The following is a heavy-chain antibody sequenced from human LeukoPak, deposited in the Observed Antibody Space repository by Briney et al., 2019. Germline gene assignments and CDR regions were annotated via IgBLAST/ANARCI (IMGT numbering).Heavy chain of an antibody. CDR1: GDSISISVCY. CDR2: IYYNGST. CDR3: ARDGPYCSGGSCFDY. V-gene: IGHV4-31*03. J-gene: IGHJ4*02. D-gene: IGHD2-15*01. Sequence: TLSLTCTVSGDSISISVCYWSWIRQHPGKGLEWIGYIYYNGSTYYNPSLTSRVTISVDTSKNQFSLKLTSVTAADTAIYYCARDGPYCSGGSCFDYRGQGTLVTVSS.